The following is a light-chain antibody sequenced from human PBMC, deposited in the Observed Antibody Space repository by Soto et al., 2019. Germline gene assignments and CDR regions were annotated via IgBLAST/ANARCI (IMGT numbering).Light chain of an antibody. CDR1: SSNIGAGYD. CDR3: QSYDSSLSNV. V-gene: IGLV1-40*01. Sequence: QSVLTQPPSVSGAPGQRVTISCTGSSSNIGAGYDVHWYQQLPGTAPKLLIYGNSNRPSGVPDRFSGSKSGTSASLAITGLQAEDEADYYCQSYDSSLSNVFGTATKLTVL. CDR2: GNS. J-gene: IGLJ1*01.